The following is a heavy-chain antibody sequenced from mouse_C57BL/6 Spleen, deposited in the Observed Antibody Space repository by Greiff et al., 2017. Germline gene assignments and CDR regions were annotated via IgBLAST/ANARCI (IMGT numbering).Heavy chain of an antibody. CDR2: IDPSDSET. V-gene: IGHV1-52*01. CDR1: GYTFTSYW. Sequence: VQPQQPGAELVRPGSSVKLSCKASGYTFTSYWMHWVKQRPIQGLEWIGNIDPSDSETHYNQKFKDKATLTVDKSSSTAYMQLSSLTSEDSAVYYCARRWYYGSGDDWGQGTTLTVSS. D-gene: IGHD1-1*01. CDR3: ARRWYYGSGDD. J-gene: IGHJ2*01.